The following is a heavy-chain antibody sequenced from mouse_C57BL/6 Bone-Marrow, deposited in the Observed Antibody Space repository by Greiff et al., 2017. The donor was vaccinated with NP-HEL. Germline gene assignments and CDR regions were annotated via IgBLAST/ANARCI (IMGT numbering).Heavy chain of an antibody. Sequence: VQLQQSGPELVKPGASVKIPCKASGYTFTDYNMDWVKQSHGKSLEWIGDINPNNGGTNYNQKFKGKATLTVDKSSSTAYMELRSLTSEDTAFYYCATLNWDYFGCWGKGTTLTVSS. CDR1: GYTFTDYN. V-gene: IGHV1-18*01. J-gene: IGHJ2*01. CDR2: INPNNGGT. CDR3: ATLNWDYFGC. D-gene: IGHD4-1*01.